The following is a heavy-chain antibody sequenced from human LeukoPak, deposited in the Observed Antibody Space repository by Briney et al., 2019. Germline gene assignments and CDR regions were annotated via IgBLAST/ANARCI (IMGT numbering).Heavy chain of an antibody. V-gene: IGHV4-59*01. CDR1: GVSISSYY. D-gene: IGHD6-19*01. CDR2: IYYSGST. J-gene: IGHJ3*02. Sequence: ASETLSLTCTVSGVSISSYYWSWIRQPPGKGLEWIGYIYYSGSTNYNPSLKSRVTISVDRSKNQLSLKLSSVTAADTAVYYCARDRSSGWGAFDIWGQGTMVTVSS. CDR3: ARDRSSGWGAFDI.